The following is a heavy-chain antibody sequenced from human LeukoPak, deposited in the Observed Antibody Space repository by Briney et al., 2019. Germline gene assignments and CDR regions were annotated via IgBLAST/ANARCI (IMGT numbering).Heavy chain of an antibody. CDR2: INHSGST. D-gene: IGHD2-2*01. V-gene: IGHV4-34*01. Sequence: SETLSLTCAVYGGSFSGYYWSWIRQPPGKGLEWIGEINHSGSTNYNPSLKSRVTISVDTSKNQFSLKLSSVTAADTAVYYCARDYCSSTSCYYRSIYYYYGMDVWGQGTTVTVSS. CDR1: GGSFSGYY. CDR3: ARDYCSSTSCYYRSIYYYYGMDV. J-gene: IGHJ6*02.